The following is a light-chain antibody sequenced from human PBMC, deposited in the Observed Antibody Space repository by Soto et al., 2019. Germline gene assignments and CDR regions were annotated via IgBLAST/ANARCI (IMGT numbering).Light chain of an antibody. CDR2: DTS. J-gene: IGLJ1*01. CDR1: TGAVTSGYY. CDR3: LLYYGGAYV. Sequence: QAVATQEPSLTVSPGGTVTLTCASSTGAVTSGYYPNWFQQKPGQTPRALIYDTSKKHSWTPARFSGSLLGGKAALTLSRVQPEDEADYYCLLYYGGAYVFGTGTKVTVL. V-gene: IGLV7-43*01.